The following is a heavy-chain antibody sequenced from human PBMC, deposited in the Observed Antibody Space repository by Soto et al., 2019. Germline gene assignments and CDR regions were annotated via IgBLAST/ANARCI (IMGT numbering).Heavy chain of an antibody. CDR3: DETIPYQCYYRAA. J-gene: IGHJ6*03. Sequence: SQTLSLTCAISGDSVSSNSAAWNWIRQSPSRGLEWLGRTYYRSRWYNDYAVPVRSRITVNADTSKNQFSLQLTSVTPEDTAVFYCDETIPYQCYYRAAWGKGTTVPVSS. D-gene: IGHD2-2*01. V-gene: IGHV6-1*01. CDR1: GDSVSSNSAA. CDR2: TYYRSRWYN.